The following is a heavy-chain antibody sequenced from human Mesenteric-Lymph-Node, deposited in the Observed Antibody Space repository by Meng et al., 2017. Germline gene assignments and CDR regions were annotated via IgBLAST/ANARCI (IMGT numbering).Heavy chain of an antibody. V-gene: IGHV4-39*07. CDR1: GGSISSTIYY. D-gene: IGHD3-10*01. CDR2: IYHSGRT. Sequence: SETLSLTCTVSGGSISSTIYYWGWIRQPPGKGLEWIGSIYHSGRTYYNPSLKSRVTISVDTSKNQFSLKLSSVTAADTAVYYCARTLLYGSGKYWGQGTLVTVSS. J-gene: IGHJ4*02. CDR3: ARTLLYGSGKY.